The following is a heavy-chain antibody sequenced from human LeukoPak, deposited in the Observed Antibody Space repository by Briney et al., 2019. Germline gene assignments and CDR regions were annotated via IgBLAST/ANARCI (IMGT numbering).Heavy chain of an antibody. CDR2: INAGNGNT. V-gene: IGHV1-3*01. CDR1: GYTFTSYA. CDR3: ARDRRLLWFGENNWFDP. J-gene: IGHJ5*02. D-gene: IGHD3-10*01. Sequence: ASVKVSCEASGYTFTSYAMHWVRQAPGQRLEWMGWINAGNGNTKYSQKFQGRVTITRDTSASTAYMELSSLRSEDTAVYYCARDRRLLWFGENNWFDPWGQGTLVTVSS.